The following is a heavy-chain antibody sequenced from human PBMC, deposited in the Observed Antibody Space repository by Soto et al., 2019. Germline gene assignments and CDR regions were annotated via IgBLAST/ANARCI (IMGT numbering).Heavy chain of an antibody. CDR3: ATGSGNPNDY. CDR2: ISGSGGST. Sequence: EVQLLESGGGLVQPGGSLRLSCAASGFTFNSYAMSWVRQAPGKGLEWVSAISGSGGSTYYADSVKGRFTISRDNSKNTLYLQMTSLRAEHTAVYYSATGSGNPNDYWGQGTLVTVSS. D-gene: IGHD6-25*01. CDR1: GFTFNSYA. J-gene: IGHJ4*02. V-gene: IGHV3-23*01.